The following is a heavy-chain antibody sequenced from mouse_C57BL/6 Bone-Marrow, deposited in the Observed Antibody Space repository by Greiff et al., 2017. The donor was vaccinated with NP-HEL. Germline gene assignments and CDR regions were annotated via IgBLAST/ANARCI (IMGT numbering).Heavy chain of an antibody. Sequence: QVQLKESGAELVKPGASVKLSCKASGYTFTSYWMHWVKQRPGRGLEWIGRIDPNSGGTKYNEKFKSKATLTVDKPSSTAYMQLSSLTSEDSAVYYCARPLRDRYWYFDVWGTGTTVTVSS. D-gene: IGHD3-2*02. CDR1: GYTFTSYW. CDR2: IDPNSGGT. CDR3: ARPLRDRYWYFDV. J-gene: IGHJ1*03. V-gene: IGHV1-72*01.